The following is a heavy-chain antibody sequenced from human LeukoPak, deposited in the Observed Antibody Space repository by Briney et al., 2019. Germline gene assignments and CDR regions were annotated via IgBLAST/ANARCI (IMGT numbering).Heavy chain of an antibody. CDR2: ISSSSSYI. V-gene: IGHV3-21*01. CDR1: GFTFSSYS. J-gene: IGHJ6*02. CDR3: ARGAYSSGRHEYYGMDV. D-gene: IGHD6-19*01. Sequence: GGSLRLSCAASGFTFSSYSMNWVRQAPGKGLEWVSSISSSSSYIYYADSVKGRFTISRDNAKNSLYLQMNSLRAEDTAVYYCARGAYSSGRHEYYGMDVWGQGTTVTVSS.